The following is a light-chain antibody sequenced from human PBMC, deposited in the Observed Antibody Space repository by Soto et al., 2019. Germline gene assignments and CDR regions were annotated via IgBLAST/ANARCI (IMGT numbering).Light chain of an antibody. CDR1: SGHINYA. Sequence: QLVLTQSPSASASLGASVKLTCTLSSGHINYAIAWHQQQPEKGPRYLMKLNSDGSHTKGDGIPDRFSGSSSGSERHLTISSLQSEDEADYCCQTWGTAIHDVVFGGGTKVTVL. V-gene: IGLV4-69*01. CDR3: QTWGTAIHDVV. J-gene: IGLJ2*01. CDR2: LNSDGSH.